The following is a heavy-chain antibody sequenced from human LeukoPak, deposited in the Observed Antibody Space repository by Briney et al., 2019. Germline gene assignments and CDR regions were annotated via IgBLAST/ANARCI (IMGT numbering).Heavy chain of an antibody. D-gene: IGHD2-2*01. Sequence: GGSLRLSCAASGFTFSSYSMNWVRQAPGKGLGGVSSISSSSSYIYYADSVKGRFTISRDNAKNSLYLQMNSLRAEDTAVYYCARDQGYCSSTSCYWFDPWGQGTLVTVSS. J-gene: IGHJ5*02. CDR3: ARDQGYCSSTSCYWFDP. CDR1: GFTFSSYS. CDR2: ISSSSSYI. V-gene: IGHV3-21*01.